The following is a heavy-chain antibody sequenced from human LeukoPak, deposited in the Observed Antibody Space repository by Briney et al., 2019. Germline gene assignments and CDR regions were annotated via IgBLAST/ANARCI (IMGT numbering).Heavy chain of an antibody. J-gene: IGHJ3*02. CDR1: GFTFDDYA. CDR2: ISWNSGSI. D-gene: IGHD5-24*01. V-gene: IGHV3-9*01. CDR3: ARDQLFGGDAFDI. Sequence: GGSLRLSCAASGFTFDDYAMHWVRQAPGKGLEWVSGISWNSGSIGYADSVKGRFTISRDNAKNSLYLQMNSLRAEDTAVYYCARDQLFGGDAFDIWGQGTMVTVSS.